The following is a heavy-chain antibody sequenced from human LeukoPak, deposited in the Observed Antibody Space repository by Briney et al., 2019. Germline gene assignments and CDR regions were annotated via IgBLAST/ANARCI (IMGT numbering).Heavy chain of an antibody. V-gene: IGHV4-39*01. CDR2: IYYSGNT. D-gene: IGHD4-17*01. CDR3: ATVGDNGGYYPFDY. CDR1: GASVSDSLSY. J-gene: IGHJ4*02. Sequence: PSETLSLTCTVSGASVSDSLSYWGWVRQPPGKGLEWIGSIYYSGNTYYNPSLKSRLTIAVDTSRNQFSLKMSSVTAADTAVYYGATVGDNGGYYPFDYWGQGTLVTVSS.